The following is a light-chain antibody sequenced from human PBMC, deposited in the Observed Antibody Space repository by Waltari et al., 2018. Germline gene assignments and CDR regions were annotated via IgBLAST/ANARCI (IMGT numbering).Light chain of an antibody. V-gene: IGKV2-30*01. CDR1: QGLVFSDGNIY. CDR3: MQGTHLPYT. J-gene: IGKJ2*01. CDR2: KVS. Sequence: DVVLTQSPLSLPVALGQAASISCRSSQGLVFSDGNIYLNWLHQRPGQAPRRLIYKVSKRDYGVPDKFIGSGSGSDFTLRISRVEAEDVGVYYCMQGTHLPYTFGQGTKLEI.